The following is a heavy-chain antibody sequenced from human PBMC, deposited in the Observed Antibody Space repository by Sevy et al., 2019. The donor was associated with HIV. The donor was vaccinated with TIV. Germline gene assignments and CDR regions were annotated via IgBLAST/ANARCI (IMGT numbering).Heavy chain of an antibody. J-gene: IGHJ4*02. CDR3: TTHRGTMIVVAPDY. V-gene: IGHV3-15*07. D-gene: IGHD3-22*01. CDR2: IKSKTDGGTT. CDR1: GFTFSNAW. Sequence: GGSLRLSCAASGFTFSNAWMNWVRQAPGKGLEWIGRIKSKTDGGTTDYAAPVKGRFTISRDDSTNTLYLQMNSLKTEDTAVYYCTTHRGTMIVVAPDYWGQGTLVTVSS.